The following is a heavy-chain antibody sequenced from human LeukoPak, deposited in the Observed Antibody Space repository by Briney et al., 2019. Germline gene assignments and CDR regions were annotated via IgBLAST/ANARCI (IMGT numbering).Heavy chain of an antibody. CDR2: ISGSGGST. CDR1: GFTFSSYA. J-gene: IGHJ4*02. D-gene: IGHD3-16*01. V-gene: IGHV3-23*01. CDR3: AKFSIETRAGGGYYFDY. Sequence: PGGSLRLSCAASGFTFSSYAMSWVRQAPGKGLEWVSAISGSGGSTYYADSVKGRFTISRDNSKNTLYLQMNSLRAEDTAVYYCAKFSIETRAGGGYYFDYWGQGTLVTVSS.